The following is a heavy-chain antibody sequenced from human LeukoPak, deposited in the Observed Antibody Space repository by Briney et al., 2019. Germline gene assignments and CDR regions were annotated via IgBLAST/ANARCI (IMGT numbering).Heavy chain of an antibody. J-gene: IGHJ4*02. D-gene: IGHD3-10*01. V-gene: IGHV3-7*04. CDR1: GFTFSSYW. CDR3: AREVREVPH. CDR2: IDQYGTEK. Sequence: GESLKISCAVSGFTFSSYWMSWVRQAPGKGLEWVAKIDQYGTEKYSVDSVKGRFTISRDNAKNSLYLQMNSLRAEDTAVYYCAREVREVPHWGQGTLVTVSS.